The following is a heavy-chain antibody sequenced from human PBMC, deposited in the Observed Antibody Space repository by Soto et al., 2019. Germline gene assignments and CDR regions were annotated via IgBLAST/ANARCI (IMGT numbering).Heavy chain of an antibody. J-gene: IGHJ4*02. Sequence: SEPLSLTCTVSVGSISNYRWSWFRQPAGKGLEWIVRIFASGRTNYNPSLQSRVTMSVDTSKNQFSLTMTSLAAADTAVYYCTRGTFETTAPFYWGQGIPVTSPQ. CDR3: TRGTFETTAPFY. CDR1: VGSISNYR. CDR2: IFASGRT. V-gene: IGHV4-4*07. D-gene: IGHD4-17*01.